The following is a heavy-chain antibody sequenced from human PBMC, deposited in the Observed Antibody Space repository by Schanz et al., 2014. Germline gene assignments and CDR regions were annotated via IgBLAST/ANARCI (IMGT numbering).Heavy chain of an antibody. CDR3: ARDHVATTDYDYFFYYLDV. V-gene: IGHV1-18*03. CDR1: GYTFISYG. CDR2: ISAYNGHT. J-gene: IGHJ6*03. Sequence: QVQLVQSGAEVKKPGASVKVSCKASGYTFISYGIKWVRQAPGQGLEWMGWISAYNGHTDYAQKLQGRVTLTTDTSTSTAYMELRNLRSDDMAVYYCARDHVATTDYDYFFYYLDVWATGITVIVSS. D-gene: IGHD1-1*01.